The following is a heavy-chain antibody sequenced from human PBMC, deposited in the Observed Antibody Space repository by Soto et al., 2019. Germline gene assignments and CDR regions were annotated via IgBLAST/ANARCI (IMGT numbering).Heavy chain of an antibody. CDR1: GFTFSSYA. CDR3: AKSSSSSSRSWFDP. J-gene: IGHJ5*02. V-gene: IGHV3-23*01. CDR2: ISGSGGST. D-gene: IGHD6-6*01. Sequence: PGGSLRLSCAASGFTFSSYAMSWVRQAPGKGLEWVSAISGSGGSTYYADSVKGRFTISRDNSKNTLYLQMNSLRAEDMAVYYCAKSSSSSSRSWFDPWGQGTLVTVSS.